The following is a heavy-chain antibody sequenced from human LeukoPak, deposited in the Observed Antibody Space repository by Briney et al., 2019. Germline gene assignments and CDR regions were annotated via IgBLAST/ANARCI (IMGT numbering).Heavy chain of an antibody. J-gene: IGHJ4*02. Sequence: GGSLRLSCAASGFTFDDYAMHWVRQAPGKRLGWVSGLSWNSGTIGYADSVKGRFTISRDNAKNSLYLQMNSLRAEDTALYYCAKSPRTSWGTAGFDYWGQGTLVTVSS. CDR1: GFTFDDYA. V-gene: IGHV3-9*01. CDR2: LSWNSGTI. CDR3: AKSPRTSWGTAGFDY. D-gene: IGHD2-2*01.